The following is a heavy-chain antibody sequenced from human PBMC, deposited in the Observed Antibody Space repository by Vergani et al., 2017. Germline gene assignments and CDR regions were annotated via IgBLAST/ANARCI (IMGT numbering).Heavy chain of an antibody. CDR3: ARETRDTPSSLDY. J-gene: IGHJ4*02. V-gene: IGHV3-33*01. D-gene: IGHD5-24*01. CDR2: TWYEGNNN. Sequence: QVQLVESGGGVVQPGRSLRLSCTPSSFKLGDYGMHWVRQAPGRGLEWVSMTWYEGNNNYYADSVKGRFTISKDISKNTLYPQMNSLRGDDTAVYYCARETRDTPSSLDYWGQGTLVTVSS. CDR1: SFKLGDYG.